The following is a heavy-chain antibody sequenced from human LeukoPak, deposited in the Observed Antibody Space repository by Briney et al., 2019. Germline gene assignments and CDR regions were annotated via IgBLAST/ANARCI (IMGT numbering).Heavy chain of an antibody. D-gene: IGHD2-2*01. CDR3: ARDWYQQLATISLGV. J-gene: IGHJ6*02. Sequence: GGSLRLSCAASGFTLSNYWMSWVRQAPGKGLEWVANIKQDGSQSYYLDSVKCRFTISRDNAKKSLFLQMNSLRAEDTALYYCARDWYQQLATISLGVWGQGTTVTVSS. CDR1: GFTLSNYW. V-gene: IGHV3-7*03. CDR2: IKQDGSQS.